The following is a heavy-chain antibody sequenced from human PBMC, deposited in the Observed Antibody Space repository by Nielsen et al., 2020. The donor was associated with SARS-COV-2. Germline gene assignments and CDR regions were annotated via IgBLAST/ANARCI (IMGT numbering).Heavy chain of an antibody. D-gene: IGHD6-6*01. J-gene: IGHJ6*02. CDR1: GYSFTSYW. CDR2: IYPGDSDT. V-gene: IGHV5-51*01. CDR3: ARQVAALPGEGYYYYGMDV. Sequence: GESLKISCKGSGYSFTSYWIGWVRQMPGKGLEWMGIIYPGDSDTRYSPSFQGQVTISADKSISTAYLQWSSLKASDTAMYYCARQVAALPGEGYYYYGMDVWGQGTTVTVSS.